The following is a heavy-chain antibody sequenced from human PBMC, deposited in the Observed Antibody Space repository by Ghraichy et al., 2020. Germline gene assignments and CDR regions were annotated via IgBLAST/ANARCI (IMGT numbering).Heavy chain of an antibody. CDR1: GFAFSDYY. V-gene: IGHV3-11*06. Sequence: GESLNISCAASGFAFSDYYMSWIRQAPGKGLEGVSCISSRSSYITYADSVKGRFTISRDDAKSSLYLQINSLRVEDTAIYYCARADGGSYSSLADYWGQGTLVTVSS. J-gene: IGHJ4*02. D-gene: IGHD1-26*01. CDR3: ARADGGSYSSLADY. CDR2: ISSRSSYI.